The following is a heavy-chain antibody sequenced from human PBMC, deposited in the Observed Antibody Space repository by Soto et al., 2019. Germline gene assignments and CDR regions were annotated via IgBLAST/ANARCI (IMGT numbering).Heavy chain of an antibody. D-gene: IGHD2-2*01. CDR1: AGSISSGGYY. J-gene: IGHJ4*02. V-gene: IGHV4-31*02. Sequence: QVQLQESGPGLVKPSQNLSLTCTVSAGSISSGGYYWSWIRQHPGKGLEWIGYIYYSGSTYYNPSLKSRVTISVDTSKNQFTLKLSSVTAADMAVYYCARSSTSANYVDYWGQGTLVTVSS. CDR2: IYYSGST. CDR3: ARSSTSANYVDY.